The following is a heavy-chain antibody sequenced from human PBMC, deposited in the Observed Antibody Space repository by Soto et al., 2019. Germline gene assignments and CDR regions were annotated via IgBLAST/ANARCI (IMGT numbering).Heavy chain of an antibody. D-gene: IGHD2-21*01. Sequence: QVQLQESGPGLVKPSQTLSLTCTVSGDSIGSGAYYWSWIRQHPGKGLEWIGNIYYSGSTYYNPSLKSRVTISVDTSKNQFSLKLSSVTAADTAVYHCARTVRLGFHYYFDYWGQGTLVTVSS. J-gene: IGHJ4*02. CDR1: GDSIGSGAYY. CDR2: IYYSGST. CDR3: ARTVRLGFHYYFDY. V-gene: IGHV4-31*03.